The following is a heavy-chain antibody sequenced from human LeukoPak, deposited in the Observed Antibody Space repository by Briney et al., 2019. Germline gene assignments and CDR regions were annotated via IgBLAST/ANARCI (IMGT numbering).Heavy chain of an antibody. CDR3: AKGSFTDYGGVALDY. Sequence: GGSLRLSCAASGFTFSSYALSWVRQAPGKGLEWVSSISISGGSTSYADSVKGRFTISRDNSKNTLYLQMSSLRAEDTAVYYCAKGSFTDYGGVALDYWGQGTLVTVSS. CDR2: ISISGGST. J-gene: IGHJ4*02. V-gene: IGHV3-23*01. D-gene: IGHD4-23*01. CDR1: GFTFSSYA.